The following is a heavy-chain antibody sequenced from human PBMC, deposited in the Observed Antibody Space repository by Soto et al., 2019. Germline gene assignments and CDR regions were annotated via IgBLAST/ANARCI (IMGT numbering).Heavy chain of an antibody. Sequence: QVQLVQSGAEVKKPGASVKVSCKASGYTFTSYGISWVRQAPGQGLEWMGWISAYNGNTNYAQKLQGRVTMTTDTATSTAYMELRGLRSDDTAVYYCARDSNELLVVVTNNFQHWGQGTLVTVSS. CDR2: ISAYNGNT. V-gene: IGHV1-18*01. CDR1: GYTFTSYG. D-gene: IGHD3-22*01. J-gene: IGHJ1*01. CDR3: ARDSNELLVVVTNNFQH.